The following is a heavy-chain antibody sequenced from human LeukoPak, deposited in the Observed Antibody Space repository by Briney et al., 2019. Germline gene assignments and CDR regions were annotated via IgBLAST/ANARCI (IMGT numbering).Heavy chain of an antibody. CDR2: INHSGST. D-gene: IGHD6-19*01. Sequence: PSETLSLTCAVYGGSLSGYYWSWIRQPPGKGLEWIGEINHSGSTNYNPSLKSRVTISVDTSKNQFSLKLSSVTAADTAVYYCARSRGWYSIYFDYWGQGTLVTVSS. CDR3: ARSRGWYSIYFDY. CDR1: GGSLSGYY. V-gene: IGHV4-34*01. J-gene: IGHJ4*02.